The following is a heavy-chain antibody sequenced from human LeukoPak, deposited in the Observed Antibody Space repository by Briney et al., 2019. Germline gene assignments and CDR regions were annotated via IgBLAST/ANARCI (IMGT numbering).Heavy chain of an antibody. CDR2: IWYDGSNK. D-gene: IGHD2/OR15-2a*01. CDR3: AKVVAGNIDYYFDY. J-gene: IGHJ4*02. CDR1: GFTFRHYT. V-gene: IGHV3-33*06. Sequence: GGSLRLSCAASGFTFRHYTMHWVRQAPGKGLEWVAVIWYDGSNKYYADSVKGRFTISRDNSKNTVYLQMRNLRVEHTAVYYCAKVVAGNIDYYFDYWGQGILVAVSS.